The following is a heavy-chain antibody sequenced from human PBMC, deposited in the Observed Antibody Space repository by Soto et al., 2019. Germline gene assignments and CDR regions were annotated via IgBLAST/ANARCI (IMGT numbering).Heavy chain of an antibody. J-gene: IGHJ1*01. CDR3: ASAPYGDYTGPAEYFQH. Sequence: PSETLSLTCAVYGGSFSGYYWSWIRQPPGKGLEWIGEINHSGSTNYNPSLKSRVTISVDTSKNQFSLKLSSVTAADTAVYYCASAPYGDYTGPAEYFQHWGQGTLVTVSS. CDR2: INHSGST. D-gene: IGHD4-17*01. CDR1: GGSFSGYY. V-gene: IGHV4-34*01.